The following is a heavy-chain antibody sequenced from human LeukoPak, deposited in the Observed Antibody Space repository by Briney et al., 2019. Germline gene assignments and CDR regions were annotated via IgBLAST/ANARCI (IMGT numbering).Heavy chain of an antibody. V-gene: IGHV3-53*01. CDR3: ARVGYDYVWGSYRYDYFDY. J-gene: IGHJ4*02. CDR1: GFTFSKYG. D-gene: IGHD3-16*02. Sequence: GGSLRLSCAASGFTFSKYGIHWVRQAPGKGLEWVSVIYSGGSTYYADSVKGRFTISRDNSKNTLYLQMNSLRAEDTAVYYCARVGYDYVWGSYRYDYFDYWGQGTLVTVSS. CDR2: IYSGGST.